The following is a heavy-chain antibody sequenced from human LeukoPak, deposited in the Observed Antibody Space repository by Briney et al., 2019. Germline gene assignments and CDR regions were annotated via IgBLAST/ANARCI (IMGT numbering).Heavy chain of an antibody. CDR2: MYDNGNT. D-gene: IGHD3-10*01. CDR1: GGSIRRSDYC. V-gene: IGHV4-39*01. CDR3: ARHYGP. J-gene: IGHJ5*02. Sequence: SETLSLTCSVSGGSIRRSDYCWGWIRQPPGKGLEWIGSMYDNGNTFYNPSLKSRVMMSVDTAKNQFSLTLGSVTAADTAMFYCARHYGPWGQGTLVTVSS.